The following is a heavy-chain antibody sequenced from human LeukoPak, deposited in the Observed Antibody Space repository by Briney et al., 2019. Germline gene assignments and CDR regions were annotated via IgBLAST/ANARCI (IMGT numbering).Heavy chain of an antibody. CDR1: GVIVSRNF. CDR2: MYAGGTT. Sequence: GGSVRLSCAASGVIVSRNFMSWVRQAPGKGLQWVAIMYAGGTTDYSDSVRGRFHISRDSSINTLSLQINSLRAEDTAVYYCARGSGSGWPLDRWGQGALVTVSS. CDR3: ARGSGSGWPLDR. D-gene: IGHD6-19*01. J-gene: IGHJ5*02. V-gene: IGHV3-53*01.